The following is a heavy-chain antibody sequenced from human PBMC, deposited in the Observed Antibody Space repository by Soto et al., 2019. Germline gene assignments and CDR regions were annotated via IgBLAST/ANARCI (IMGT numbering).Heavy chain of an antibody. CDR2: IYHSGST. D-gene: IGHD3-10*01. J-gene: IGHJ6*02. CDR3: ARWMVRDFYYYGMDV. V-gene: IGHV4-4*02. CDR1: GGSISSSNW. Sequence: SETLSLTCAVSGGSISSSNWWSCVRQPPGKGLGWIGEIYHSGSTNYNPSLKSRVTISVDKSKNQFSLKLSSVTAADTAVYYCARWMVRDFYYYGMDVWGQGTTVTVFS.